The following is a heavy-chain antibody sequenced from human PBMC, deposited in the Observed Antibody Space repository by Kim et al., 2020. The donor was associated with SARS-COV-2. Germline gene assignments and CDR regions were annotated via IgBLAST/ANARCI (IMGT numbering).Heavy chain of an antibody. CDR2: INQDGNQR. CDR3: AKPWSRGFVN. Sequence: GGSLRLSCSASGFTFADSWMIWVRRAPGKGLEWVANINQDGNQRQYLDSVTVRFTVSRNNAQESLFLQMSSLRSDDTATYYCAKPWSRGFVNWGQGSLVIVSS. D-gene: IGHD3-3*01. CDR1: GFTFADSW. V-gene: IGHV3-7*05. J-gene: IGHJ4*02.